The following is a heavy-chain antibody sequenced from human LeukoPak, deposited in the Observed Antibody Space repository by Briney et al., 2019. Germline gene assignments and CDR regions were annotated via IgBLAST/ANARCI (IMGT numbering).Heavy chain of an antibody. J-gene: IGHJ3*02. V-gene: IGHV1-24*01. CDR3: AADPQWGGTYHI. D-gene: IGHD6-19*01. Sequence: ASVKVSCKVSGYTLTELAMHWVRQVPGKGLEWMGGYDPEEGKTVYAQKFQVRITMTDDTSTDTTYMELSSLRSEDTAVYYCAADPQWGGTYHIWGQGTVVTVSS. CDR1: GYTLTELA. CDR2: YDPEEGKT.